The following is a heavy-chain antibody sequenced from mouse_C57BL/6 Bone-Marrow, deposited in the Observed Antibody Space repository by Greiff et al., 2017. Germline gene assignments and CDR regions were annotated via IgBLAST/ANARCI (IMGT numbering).Heavy chain of an antibody. Sequence: VQRVESGAELVRPGASVKLSCKASGYTFTDYYINWVKQRPGQGLEWIARIYPGSGNTYYNEKFKGKATLTAEKSSSTAYMQLSSLTSEDSAVYFCARQRFPYAMDYWGQGTSVTVSS. CDR3: ARQRFPYAMDY. V-gene: IGHV1-76*01. CDR1: GYTFTDYY. J-gene: IGHJ4*01. CDR2: IYPGSGNT.